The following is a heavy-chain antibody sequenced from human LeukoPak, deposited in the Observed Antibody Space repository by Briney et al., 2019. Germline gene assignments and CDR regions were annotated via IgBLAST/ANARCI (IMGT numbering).Heavy chain of an antibody. CDR3: ARSGDNYDFWSGYYYDAFDI. Sequence: SETLSLTCTVSGGSISSYHWSWIRQPPGKGLEWIGYTYYSESTNYNPSLKSRVTISVDTSKNQFSLKLSSVTAADTAVYYCARSGDNYDFWSGYYYDAFDIWGQGTMVTVSS. CDR2: TYYSEST. CDR1: GGSISSYH. D-gene: IGHD3-3*01. J-gene: IGHJ3*02. V-gene: IGHV4-59*01.